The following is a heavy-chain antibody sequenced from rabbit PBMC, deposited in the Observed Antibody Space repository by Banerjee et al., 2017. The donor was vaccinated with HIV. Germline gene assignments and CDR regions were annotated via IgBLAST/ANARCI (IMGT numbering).Heavy chain of an antibody. CDR3: ARGYNYDDSGNWDGFDP. D-gene: IGHD2-1*01. J-gene: IGHJ2*01. Sequence: QLKETGGGLVQPGGSLTLSCKASGFDFSSYYMSWVRQAPGKGLEWIGIIYAGKGSTDYASWVNGRFTISSDNAQNTVDLQMNSLTAVDRATYFCARGYNYDDSGNWDGFDPWGPGTLVTVS. CDR2: IYAGKGST. V-gene: IGHV1S7*01. CDR1: GFDFSSYY.